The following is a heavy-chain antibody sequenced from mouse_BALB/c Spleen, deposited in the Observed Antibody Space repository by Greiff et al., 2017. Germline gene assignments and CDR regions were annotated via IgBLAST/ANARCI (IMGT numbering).Heavy chain of an antibody. J-gene: IGHJ4*01. Sequence: EVHLVESGGGLVKPGGSLKLSCAASGFTFSDYYMYWVRQTPEKRLEWVATISDGGSYTYYPDSVKGRFTISRDNAKNNLYLQMSSLKSEDTAMYYCARAYGHYAMDYWGQGTSVTVSS. CDR2: ISDGGSYT. CDR1: GFTFSDYY. D-gene: IGHD1-2*01. V-gene: IGHV5-4*02. CDR3: ARAYGHYAMDY.